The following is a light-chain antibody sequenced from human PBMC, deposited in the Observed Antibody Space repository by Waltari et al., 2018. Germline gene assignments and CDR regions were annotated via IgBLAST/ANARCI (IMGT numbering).Light chain of an antibody. V-gene: IGLV3-25*03. CDR2: KDT. CDR1: ALAKQY. Sequence: SYELTQPPSVSVSPGQTARITCSGDALAKQYSYWYQQKPGQAPVLVIYKDTERPSGNPERFSGSTSGTTVTLTISGAQAEDEADYYCQSADSSGTYVVLGGGTKLTVL. CDR3: QSADSSGTYVV. J-gene: IGLJ2*01.